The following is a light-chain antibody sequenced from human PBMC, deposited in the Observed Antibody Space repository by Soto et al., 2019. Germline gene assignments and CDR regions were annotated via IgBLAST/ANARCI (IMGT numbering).Light chain of an antibody. Sequence: EIVLTQSPATLSLSPGERATLSCRASQNISTNVAWYQQKPGQAPRLLIYGASNRPTGIPDRFSGSGSGTDFTLTISRLEPEDFAVYYCQQYGSSSTFGQGTRLEIK. CDR2: GAS. V-gene: IGKV3-20*01. CDR3: QQYGSSST. CDR1: QNISTN. J-gene: IGKJ5*01.